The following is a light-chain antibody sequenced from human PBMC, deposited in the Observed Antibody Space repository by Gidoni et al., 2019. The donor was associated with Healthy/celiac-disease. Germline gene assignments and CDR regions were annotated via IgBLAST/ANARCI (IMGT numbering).Light chain of an antibody. J-gene: IGKJ1*01. CDR3: QQYGSSLWT. V-gene: IGKV3-20*01. CDR2: GAS. CDR1: QSVSSSY. Sequence: LTQSPGTLSLSQGETATLSCRASQSVSSSYLTWYQQKPGQAPRLLIYGASSRATGIPDRFSGSGSGTDFTLTISRLEPEDFAVYYCQQYGSSLWTFGQGTKVEIK.